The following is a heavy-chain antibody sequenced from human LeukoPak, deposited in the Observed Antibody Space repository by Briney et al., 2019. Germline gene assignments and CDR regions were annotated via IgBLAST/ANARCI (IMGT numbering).Heavy chain of an antibody. CDR2: MYHSGST. CDR3: ARGLASGYPPIPFDY. V-gene: IGHV4-38-2*02. Sequence: SEILSLTCTVSGYSISSGHYWGWIRQPPGKGLEWIGSMYHSGSTYYNPPLKSRVTISEDTSKNEFSLNLTSVTAADTAIYYCARGLASGYPPIPFDYWGQGTLVTVSS. CDR1: GYSISSGHY. J-gene: IGHJ4*02. D-gene: IGHD3-3*01.